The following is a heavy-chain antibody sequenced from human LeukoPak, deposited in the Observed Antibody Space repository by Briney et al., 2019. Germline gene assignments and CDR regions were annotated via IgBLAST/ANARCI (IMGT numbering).Heavy chain of an antibody. J-gene: IGHJ4*02. CDR3: AKDIAGGIAVASYFDY. CDR2: ISWNSGSI. D-gene: IGHD6-19*01. Sequence: GGSLRLSCAASGFTFDDYAMHWVRQAPGKGLEWVSGISWNSGSIGYADSVKGRFTISRDNAKNSLYLRMNSLRAEDTALYYCAKDIAGGIAVASYFDYWGQGTLVTVSS. V-gene: IGHV3-9*01. CDR1: GFTFDDYA.